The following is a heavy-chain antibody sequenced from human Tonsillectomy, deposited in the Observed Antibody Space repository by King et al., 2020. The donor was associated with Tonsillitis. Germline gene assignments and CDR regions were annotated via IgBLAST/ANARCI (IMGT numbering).Heavy chain of an antibody. CDR3: ARDLMSGDWNDPLGYFDY. D-gene: IGHD1-1*01. V-gene: IGHV3-30*04. Sequence: VQLVESGGGVVQPGRSLRLSYAASGFTFSNYAMHWVRQAPGKGLEWVAIISYDGSEKYYADSVKGRFTISRDNSKNKIYVQMNSLRAEDTAVYYCARDLMSGDWNDPLGYFDYWGQGTLVTVSS. CDR2: ISYDGSEK. J-gene: IGHJ4*02. CDR1: GFTFSNYA.